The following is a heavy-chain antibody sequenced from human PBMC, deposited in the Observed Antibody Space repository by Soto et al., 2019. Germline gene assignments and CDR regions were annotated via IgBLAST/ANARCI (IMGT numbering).Heavy chain of an antibody. CDR1: GFTFSSYA. D-gene: IGHD6-19*01. Sequence: QVQLVESGGGVVQPGRSLRLSCAASGFTFSSYAMHWVRQAPGKGLEWVAVISYDGSNKYYADSVKGRFTISRDNSKNTLYLQMNSLRAEATAVYYCASPVAVAGGWHWGQGTLVTVSS. CDR3: ASPVAVAGGWH. J-gene: IGHJ4*02. V-gene: IGHV3-30-3*01. CDR2: ISYDGSNK.